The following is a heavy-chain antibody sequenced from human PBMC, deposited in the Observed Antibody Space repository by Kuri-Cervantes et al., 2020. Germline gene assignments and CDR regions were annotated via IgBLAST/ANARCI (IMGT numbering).Heavy chain of an antibody. D-gene: IGHD3-22*01. V-gene: IGHV1-69*06. Sequence: SVKVSCKASGGTFSSYAISWVRQAPGQGLEWMGGIIPIFGTANYAQKFQGRVTITADKSTGTAYMELSSLRSEDTAVYYCAKGEVINSGRYFQHWGQGTLVTVSS. CDR3: AKGEVINSGRYFQH. CDR1: GGTFSSYA. J-gene: IGHJ1*01. CDR2: IIPIFGTA.